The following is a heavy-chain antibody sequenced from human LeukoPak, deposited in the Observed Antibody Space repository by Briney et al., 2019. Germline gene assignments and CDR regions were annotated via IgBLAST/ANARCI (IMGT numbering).Heavy chain of an antibody. CDR2: INWNGGST. V-gene: IGHV3-20*04. CDR3: APDYYDSSGSLDLFDY. D-gene: IGHD3-22*01. J-gene: IGHJ4*01. Sequence: GGSLRLSCAASGFTFDDYGMSWVRQALGKGLEWVSGINWNGGSTGYADSVKGRFTISRDNAKNSLYLQMNSLRAEDTALYYCAPDYYDSSGSLDLFDYWGQGTLVTVSS. CDR1: GFTFDDYG.